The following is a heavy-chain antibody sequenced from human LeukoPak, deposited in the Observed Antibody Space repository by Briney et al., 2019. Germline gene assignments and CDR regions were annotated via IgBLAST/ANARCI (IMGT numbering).Heavy chain of an antibody. CDR2: ISAYNGNT. J-gene: IGHJ4*02. D-gene: IGHD3-10*01. CDR3: ARDAPSGSNFDY. Sequence: ASVKVSCKASGYTFISYGISWVRQAPGQGLEWMGWISAYNGNTNYAQKLQDRVTMTTDTSTSTAYMELRSLRSDDTAVYYCARDAPSGSNFDYWGQGTLVTVSS. V-gene: IGHV1-18*01. CDR1: GYTFISYG.